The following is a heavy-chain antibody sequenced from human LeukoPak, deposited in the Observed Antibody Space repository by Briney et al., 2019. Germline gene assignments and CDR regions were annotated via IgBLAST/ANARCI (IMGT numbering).Heavy chain of an antibody. J-gene: IGHJ4*02. CDR3: ARGTGN. V-gene: IGHV4-34*01. CDR2: INHSGST. CDR1: GGSFSGYY. Sequence: SETLSLTCAVYGGSFSGYYWSWIRQPPGKGLEWIGEINHSGSTNYNPSLKSRVTISVDTSKNQFSLKLSSVTAADTAVHYCARGTGNWGQGTLVTVSS. D-gene: IGHD4-11*01.